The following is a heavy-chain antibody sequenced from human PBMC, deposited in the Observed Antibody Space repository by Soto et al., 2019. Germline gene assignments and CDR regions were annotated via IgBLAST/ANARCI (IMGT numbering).Heavy chain of an antibody. CDR1: GFTFSSYA. CDR3: AKGPSEYSGSYYPGYYFDY. V-gene: IGHV3-23*01. D-gene: IGHD1-26*01. CDR2: ISGSGGST. Sequence: GGSLRLSCAASGFTFSSYAMSWVRQAPGKGLEWVSAISGSGGSTYYADSVKGRFTISRDNSKNTLYLQMNSLRAEETAVYYCAKGPSEYSGSYYPGYYFDYWGQGTLVTVSS. J-gene: IGHJ4*02.